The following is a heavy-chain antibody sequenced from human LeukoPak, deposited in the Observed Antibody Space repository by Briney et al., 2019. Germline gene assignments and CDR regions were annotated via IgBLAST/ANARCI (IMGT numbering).Heavy chain of an antibody. D-gene: IGHD3-3*01. Sequence: SETLSLTCTVSGGSISSGDYYWSWIRQPPGKGLEWIAYISHSGGTYYNPSLKSRVTISVDTSKNQFSLKLSSVTAADTAVYYCARGSEYYDFWSGYYGDARWFDPWGQGTLVTVSS. CDR2: ISHSGGT. V-gene: IGHV4-30-4*02. CDR3: ARGSEYYDFWSGYYGDARWFDP. J-gene: IGHJ5*02. CDR1: GGSISSGDYY.